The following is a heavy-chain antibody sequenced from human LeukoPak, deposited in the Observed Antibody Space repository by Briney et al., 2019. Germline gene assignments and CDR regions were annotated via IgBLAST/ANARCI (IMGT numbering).Heavy chain of an antibody. CDR1: GYTLTRSS. CDR2: ISSYNGDT. CDR3: SRGDCSGRSCFLPEYFQH. Sequence: ASVKVSCKASGYTLTRSSVNWVRQSPGQRRAWMGWISSYNGDTNYAQKLQGRVTMTTDTATHTAYMELTSLRSDDTAGHYCSRGDCSGRSCFLPEYFQHGGQGTLVTVSS. D-gene: IGHD2-15*01. J-gene: IGHJ1*01. V-gene: IGHV1-18*04.